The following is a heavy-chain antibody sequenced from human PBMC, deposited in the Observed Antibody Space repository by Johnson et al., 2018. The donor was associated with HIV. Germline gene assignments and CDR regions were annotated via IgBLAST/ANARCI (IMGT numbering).Heavy chain of an antibody. CDR2: IGISGNT. CDR1: GLSFSNLG. J-gene: IGHJ3*01. D-gene: IGHD1-14*01. CDR3: VREHRADESFDL. V-gene: IGHV3-13*01. Sequence: VQLVESGGGVVQPGRSLRLSCVSSGLSFSNLGIHWVRQTAGKGLEWVSGIGISGNTNYPGSVKGRFTISRENVKNFVYLQMNSLTAGDTAVYYCVREHRADESFDLWGQGTMVTVSS.